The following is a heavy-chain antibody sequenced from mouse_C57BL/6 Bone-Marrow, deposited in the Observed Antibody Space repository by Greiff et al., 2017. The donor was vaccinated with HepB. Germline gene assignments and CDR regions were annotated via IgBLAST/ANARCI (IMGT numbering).Heavy chain of an antibody. Sequence: EVQLQQSGPELVKPGASVKISCKASGYSFTGYYMNWVKQSPEKSLEWIGEINPSTGGTTYNQKFKAKATLTVDKSSSTAYMQLKSLTSEDSAVYYCARGGGITTVVRDYYAMDYWGQGTSVTVSS. V-gene: IGHV1-42*01. CDR1: GYSFTGYY. D-gene: IGHD1-1*01. CDR3: ARGGGITTVVRDYYAMDY. J-gene: IGHJ4*01. CDR2: INPSTGGT.